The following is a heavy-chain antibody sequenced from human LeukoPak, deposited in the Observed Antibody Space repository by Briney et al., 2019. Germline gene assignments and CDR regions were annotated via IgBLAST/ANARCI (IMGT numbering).Heavy chain of an antibody. Sequence: PGGSLRLSCAASGFTFSSYDMHWVRQATGKGLEWVSAIGTAGDTYYPGSVKGRFTISRENAKNSLYLQMNSLRAGDTAVYYCARASEYYDSSGYYTFFDYWGQGTLVTVSS. CDR3: ARASEYYDSSGYYTFFDY. D-gene: IGHD3-22*01. V-gene: IGHV3-13*01. CDR1: GFTFSSYD. J-gene: IGHJ4*02. CDR2: IGTAGDT.